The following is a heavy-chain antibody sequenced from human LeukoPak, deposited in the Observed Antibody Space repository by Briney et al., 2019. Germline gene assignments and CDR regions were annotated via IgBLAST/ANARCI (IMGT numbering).Heavy chain of an antibody. CDR1: GFTFSSYD. CDR2: IGTAGDT. D-gene: IGHD2-2*01. V-gene: IGHV3-13*01. J-gene: IGHJ3*02. CDR3: ARIDLGYCSSTSCPQSVAFDI. Sequence: GGSLRLSCAASGFTFSSYDMHWVRQATGKGLEWVSAIGTAGDTYYPGSVKGRFTISRENAKNSLYLQMNSLRAEDTAVYYCARIDLGYCSSTSCPQSVAFDIWGQGTMVTVSS.